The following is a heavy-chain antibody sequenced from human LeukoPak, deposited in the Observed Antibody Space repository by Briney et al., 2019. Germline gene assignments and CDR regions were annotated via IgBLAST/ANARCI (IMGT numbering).Heavy chain of an antibody. V-gene: IGHV4-59*08. J-gene: IGHJ3*02. CDR1: GGSISSYY. D-gene: IGHD3-3*01. CDR2: IYYSRTT. Sequence: PSETLSLTCTVSGGSISSYYWSWIRQPPGKGLEWIGYIYYSRTTSYNRSLNGRVTISVDTSKNQFSLKLSSVTAADTAVYYCARSNSPTYYDFWSGYYRAFEIWGQGTMVTVSS. CDR3: ARSNSPTYYDFWSGYYRAFEI.